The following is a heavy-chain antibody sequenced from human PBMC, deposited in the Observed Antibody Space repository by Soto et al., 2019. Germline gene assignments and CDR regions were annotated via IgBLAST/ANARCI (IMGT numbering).Heavy chain of an antibody. CDR1: GFTFSSYG. D-gene: IGHD1-1*01. Sequence: GGSLRLSCAASGFTFSSYGMHWVRQAPGKGLEWVAVISYDGSNKYYADSVKGRFTISRDNSKNTLYLQMNSLRAEDTAVYYCAKDTYSWNYRVNPLIDVWGQRTKVTVSS. V-gene: IGHV3-30*18. CDR3: AKDTYSWNYRVNPLIDV. CDR2: ISYDGSNK. J-gene: IGHJ6*02.